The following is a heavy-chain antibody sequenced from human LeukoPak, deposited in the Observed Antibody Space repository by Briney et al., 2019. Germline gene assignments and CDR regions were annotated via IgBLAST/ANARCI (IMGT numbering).Heavy chain of an antibody. CDR3: AKSYWGRAFDI. Sequence: GGSLRLSCAASGFTFSGYSMNWVRQAPGKGLEWISYISLSSSTIYYADSVKGRFTISRDNAKNSLYLQMNSLRAEDTAVYYCAKSYWGRAFDIWGQGTMVTVSS. V-gene: IGHV3-48*01. CDR1: GFTFSGYS. J-gene: IGHJ3*02. CDR2: ISLSSSTI. D-gene: IGHD3-16*01.